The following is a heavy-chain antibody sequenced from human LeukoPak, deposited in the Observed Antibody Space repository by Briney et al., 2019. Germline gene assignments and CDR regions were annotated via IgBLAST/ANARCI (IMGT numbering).Heavy chain of an antibody. CDR3: TRTKDYDFWSGYCLDP. CDR2: IRSKANSYAT. D-gene: IGHD3-3*01. Sequence: GGSLKLSCAASRFTFSGSAMHWVRQASGKGLEWVGRIRSKANSYATAYAASVKGRFTISRDDSKNTAYLQMNSLKTEDTAVYYCTRTKDYDFWSGYCLDPWGQGTLVTVSS. V-gene: IGHV3-73*01. J-gene: IGHJ5*02. CDR1: RFTFSGSA.